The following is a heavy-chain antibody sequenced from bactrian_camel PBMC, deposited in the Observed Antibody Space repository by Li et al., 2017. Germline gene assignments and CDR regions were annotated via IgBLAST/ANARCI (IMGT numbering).Heavy chain of an antibody. CDR2: IKTDGRT. Sequence: HVQLVESGGGSVQAGGSLRLPCSASAYLFSGSFCMGWFRQAPGKLREGVAIIKTDGRTNVADSVKGRFTISKDNAKNTLYLQMNSLKLEDTGMYYCAADSVGWVLRPNAMAVATDFGSWGQGTQVTVS. CDR3: AADSVGWVLRPNAMAVATDFGS. CDR1: AYLFSGSF. V-gene: IGHV3S53*01. J-gene: IGHJ6*01. D-gene: IGHD3*01.